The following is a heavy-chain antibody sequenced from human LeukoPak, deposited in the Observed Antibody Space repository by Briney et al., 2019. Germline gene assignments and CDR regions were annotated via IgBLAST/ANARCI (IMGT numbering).Heavy chain of an antibody. CDR2: IYHSGST. D-gene: IGHD5-12*01. CDR3: ARSLGSGYDPPWFDP. Sequence: PSETLSLTCAVSGYSISSGYYWGWIRQPPGKGLEWIGSIYHSGSTYYNPSLKSRVTISVDTSKNQFSLKLSSVTAADTAVCYCARSLGSGYDPPWFDPWGQGTLVTVSS. CDR1: GYSISSGYY. V-gene: IGHV4-38-2*01. J-gene: IGHJ5*02.